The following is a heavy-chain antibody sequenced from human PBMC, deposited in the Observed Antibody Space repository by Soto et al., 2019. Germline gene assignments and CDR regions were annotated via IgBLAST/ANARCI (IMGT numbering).Heavy chain of an antibody. CDR2: IYSDNNT. CDR3: ARHYSAMGV. Sequence: DVQLVEPGGDLIQPGGYLSLSCAASGFTVSSDSRTWVRQAPGKGLEWISIIYSDNNTDYADSVKGRFSLSRDTSKNILYLQMNSLRAEDTAEYYCARHYSAMGVWGQGTTVTVSS. J-gene: IGHJ6*02. CDR1: GFTVSSDS. V-gene: IGHV3-53*01.